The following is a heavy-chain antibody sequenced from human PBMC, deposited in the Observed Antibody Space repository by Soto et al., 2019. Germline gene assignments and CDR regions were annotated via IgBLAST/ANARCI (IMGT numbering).Heavy chain of an antibody. D-gene: IGHD4-4*01. CDR3: ARDPSGRYSKVDY. CDR2: LHSGGTT. J-gene: IGHJ4*02. CDR1: GLTVNSNY. V-gene: IGHV3-66*01. Sequence: GGSLRLSCAASGLTVNSNYMSWVRRAPGKGLEWVSILHSGGTTFYADSVKGRFTISRDSSKNTLYLQMNSLRDEDTAVYYCARDPSGRYSKVDYWGQGTLVTVSS.